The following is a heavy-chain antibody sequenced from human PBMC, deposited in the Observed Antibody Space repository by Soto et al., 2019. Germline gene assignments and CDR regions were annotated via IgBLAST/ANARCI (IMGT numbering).Heavy chain of an antibody. Sequence: SETLSLTCAVYGGSFSGYYWSWIRQPPGKGLEWIGEINHSGSTNYNPSLKSRVTISVDTSKNQFSLKLSSVTAADTAVYYCARVGTTVTTLFYYFDYCGQGTLVTVSS. CDR1: GGSFSGYY. CDR3: ARVGTTVTTLFYYFDY. CDR2: INHSGST. V-gene: IGHV4-34*01. D-gene: IGHD4-17*01. J-gene: IGHJ4*02.